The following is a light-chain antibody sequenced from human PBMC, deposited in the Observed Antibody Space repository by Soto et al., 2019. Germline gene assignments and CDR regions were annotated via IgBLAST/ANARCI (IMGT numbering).Light chain of an antibody. Sequence: QSVLTQPPSASGTPGQRVTISCSGSGSNIGSHTVSWYQQLPGTAPNLLIYSNDQRPSGVPDRFSGSKSGTSASLAISGLQSEDEADYYCAAWDDSLNGLVFGGGTKVTVL. CDR3: AAWDDSLNGLV. CDR2: SND. V-gene: IGLV1-44*01. CDR1: GSNIGSHT. J-gene: IGLJ3*02.